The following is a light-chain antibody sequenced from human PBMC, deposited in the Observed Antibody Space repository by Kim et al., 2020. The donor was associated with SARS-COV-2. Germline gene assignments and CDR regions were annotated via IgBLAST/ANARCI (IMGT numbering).Light chain of an antibody. CDR1: QNISTD. V-gene: IGKV1-39*01. J-gene: IGKJ2*02. CDR2: AAS. CDR3: QQSYSTPCT. Sequence: SASVGDRVTITCRTSQNISTDLNWYQQSPGKAPKLLIYAASSLLDGVPSKFSGSGTGTGFTLTVSSLQLGEFATYFCQQSYSTPCTFGKETELGI.